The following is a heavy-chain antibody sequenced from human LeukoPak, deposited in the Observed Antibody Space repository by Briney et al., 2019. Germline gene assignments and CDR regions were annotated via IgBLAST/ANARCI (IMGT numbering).Heavy chain of an antibody. J-gene: IGHJ4*02. CDR3: AKVLTGTTGGAFDY. Sequence: SGGSLRLSCAASGFTFSNYGMHWVRQAPGKGLEWVAFIRYDGSNKYYADSVKGRFTISRDNSKNTLYLQMNSLRAEDTAVYYCAKVLTGTTGGAFDYWGQGTLVTVSS. CDR2: IRYDGSNK. D-gene: IGHD1-20*01. CDR1: GFTFSNYG. V-gene: IGHV3-30*02.